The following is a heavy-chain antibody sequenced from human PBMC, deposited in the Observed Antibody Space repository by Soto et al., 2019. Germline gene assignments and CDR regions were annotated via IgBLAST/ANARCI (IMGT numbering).Heavy chain of an antibody. V-gene: IGHV3-48*02. Sequence: VQLVESGGGLVQPGGSLRLSCAASGFTFSSYSMNWVRQAPGKGLEWVSYISSSSSTIYYADSVKGRFTISRDNAKNSLYLQMNSLRDEDTAVYYCARDSSGYSVTEIDYWGQGTLVTVSS. D-gene: IGHD3-22*01. CDR1: GFTFSSYS. J-gene: IGHJ4*02. CDR3: ARDSSGYSVTEIDY. CDR2: ISSSSSTI.